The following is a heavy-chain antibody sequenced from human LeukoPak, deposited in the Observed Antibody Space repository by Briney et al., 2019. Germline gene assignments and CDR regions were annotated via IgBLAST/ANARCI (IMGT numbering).Heavy chain of an antibody. Sequence: SVKVSCKASGGTFSSYAISWVRQAPGQGLEWMGRIIPIFGIANYAQKFQGRVMITADKSTSTAYMELSSLRSEDTAVYYCARVPDTAMVTYYGMDVWGQGTTVTVSS. J-gene: IGHJ6*02. CDR2: IIPIFGIA. CDR1: GGTFSSYA. D-gene: IGHD5-18*01. V-gene: IGHV1-69*04. CDR3: ARVPDTAMVTYYGMDV.